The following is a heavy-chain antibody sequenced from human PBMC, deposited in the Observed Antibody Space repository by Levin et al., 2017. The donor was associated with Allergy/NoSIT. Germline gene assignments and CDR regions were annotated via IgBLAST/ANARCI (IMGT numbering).Heavy chain of an antibody. CDR3: ARRGYDILTGYRASRYYYGMDG. CDR1: GFTFDDYG. CDR2: INWNGGST. Sequence: GGSLRLSCAASGFTFDDYGMSWVRQAPGKGLEWVSGINWNGGSTGYADSVKGRFTISRDNAKNSLYLQMNSLRAEDTALYHCARRGYDILTGYRASRYYYGMDGWGQGTTVTVSS. V-gene: IGHV3-20*01. J-gene: IGHJ6*02. D-gene: IGHD3-9*01.